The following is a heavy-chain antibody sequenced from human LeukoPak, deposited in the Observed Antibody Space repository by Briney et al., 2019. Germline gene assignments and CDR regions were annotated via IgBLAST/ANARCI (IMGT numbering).Heavy chain of an antibody. CDR2: IKEDGSEK. Sequence: GGSLRLSCAASGFTFSNYWMTWVRQAPGKGVEWVANIKEDGSEKYYVDSVKGRFTFSRDNAKNSLYLQMNSLRAEDTAVYYCARGRGISWGQGTLVTVSS. D-gene: IGHD2-2*01. CDR3: ARGRGIS. CDR1: GFTFSNYW. V-gene: IGHV3-7*01. J-gene: IGHJ4*02.